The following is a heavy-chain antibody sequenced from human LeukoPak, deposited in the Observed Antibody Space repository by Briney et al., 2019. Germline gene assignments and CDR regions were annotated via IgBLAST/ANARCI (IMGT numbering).Heavy chain of an antibody. CDR3: ARDPLYNWNDSRSA. CDR2: IYYSGST. Sequence: PSETLSLTYTVSGGSISSSSYYWGWIRQPPGKGLEWIGSIYYSGSTYYNPSLKSRVTISVDTSKNQFSLKLSSVTAADTAVYYCARDPLYNWNDSRSAWGQGTLVTVSS. J-gene: IGHJ5*02. CDR1: GGSISSSSYY. D-gene: IGHD1-1*01. V-gene: IGHV4-39*07.